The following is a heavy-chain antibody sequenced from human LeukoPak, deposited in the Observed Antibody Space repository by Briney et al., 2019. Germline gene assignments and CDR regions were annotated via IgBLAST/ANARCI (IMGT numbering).Heavy chain of an antibody. CDR3: TRESGWYGIS. CDR2: IEYSDTGG. V-gene: IGHV3-23*01. CDR1: GFTLSSYE. D-gene: IGHD6-19*01. Sequence: LSGGSLRLSCTVSGFTLSSYEMTWFRQAPGKGLEWVSSIEYSDTGGHYADSVQGRFTISKDNPKNTLYLQLNSLRAEDTAIYYCTRESGWYGISWGQGTLVTVSS. J-gene: IGHJ4*02.